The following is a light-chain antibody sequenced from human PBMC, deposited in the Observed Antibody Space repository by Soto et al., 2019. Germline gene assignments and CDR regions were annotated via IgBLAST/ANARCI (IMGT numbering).Light chain of an antibody. J-gene: IGKJ1*01. V-gene: IGKV1-5*03. CDR3: QHYNSYSEA. CDR1: QTISSW. CDR2: KAS. Sequence: DIQMTQSPSTLSGSVGDRVTITCRASQTISSWLAWYQQKPGKAPKLLLYKASTLKSGVPSRFSGSGSGTEFTLKISSLQPDDFATYYCQHYNSYSEAFGQGTKVELK.